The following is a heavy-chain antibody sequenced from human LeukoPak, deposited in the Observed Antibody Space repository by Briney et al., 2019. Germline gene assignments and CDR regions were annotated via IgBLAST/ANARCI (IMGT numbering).Heavy chain of an antibody. J-gene: IGHJ3*02. CDR1: GGSFSGYY. CDR3: SGLYGGSSPVPPDDAFDI. D-gene: IGHD3-16*01. CDR2: INHSGST. Sequence: SETLSLTCAVYGGSFSGYYWSWIRQPPGKGLEWIGEINHSGSTNYNPSLKSRVTISVDTSKNQFSLKLSSVTAADTAVYYCSGLYGGSSPVPPDDAFDIWGQGTMVTVSS. V-gene: IGHV4-34*01.